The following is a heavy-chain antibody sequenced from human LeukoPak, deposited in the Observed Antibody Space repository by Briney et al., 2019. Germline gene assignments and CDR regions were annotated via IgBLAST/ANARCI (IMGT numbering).Heavy chain of an antibody. D-gene: IGHD3-22*01. CDR3: ASPVSYDSSGPDY. Sequence: GGSLRLSCAAFGFTFSSYSMNWVRQAPGKGLEWVSYISSSSDTIYYADSVKGRFTVSRDNAKNSLYLQMDSLRAEDTAVYYCASPVSYDSSGPDYWGQGTLVTVSS. J-gene: IGHJ4*02. CDR1: GFTFSSYS. V-gene: IGHV3-48*01. CDR2: ISSSSDTI.